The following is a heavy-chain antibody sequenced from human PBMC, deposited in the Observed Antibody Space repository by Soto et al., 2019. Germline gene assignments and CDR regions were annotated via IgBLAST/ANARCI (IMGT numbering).Heavy chain of an antibody. Sequence: QVQLQQWGAGLLKPSETLSLTCAVYGGSFSGYYWSWIRQPPGKGREWIGEINHSGSTNYNPSLKSRVTISVDTSKNQFSLKLSSVTAADTAVYYCARMGRAWKVTTTVNWFDPWGQGTLVTVSS. D-gene: IGHD4-17*01. CDR3: ARMGRAWKVTTTVNWFDP. V-gene: IGHV4-34*01. CDR1: GGSFSGYY. J-gene: IGHJ5*02. CDR2: INHSGST.